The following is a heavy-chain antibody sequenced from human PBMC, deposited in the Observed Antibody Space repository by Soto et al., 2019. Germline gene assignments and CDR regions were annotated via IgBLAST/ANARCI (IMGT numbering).Heavy chain of an antibody. CDR2: TYYRSQWYN. Sequence: SQTLSLTCAISGDSVPSNSAAWNWIRQSPSRGRGWLGRTYYRSQWYNDYAVSVKSRITLNPCTSKTQFSLQQNSVTPEDTAVHYCARDLLVAGAGNWFDPCGQGTLVTVSS. CDR3: ARDLLVAGAGNWFDP. V-gene: IGHV6-1*01. CDR1: GDSVPSNSAA. D-gene: IGHD6-19*01. J-gene: IGHJ5*02.